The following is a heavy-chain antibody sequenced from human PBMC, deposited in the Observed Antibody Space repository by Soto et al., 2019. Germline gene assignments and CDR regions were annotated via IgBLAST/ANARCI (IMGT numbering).Heavy chain of an antibody. D-gene: IGHD4-17*01. V-gene: IGHV3-53*04. CDR3: ARVYGDYGGFFEY. Sequence: GGSLRLSCAASGFIVNSNYMSWVRQVPGKRLEWVSVIYSGGYTHYADSVKGRFTISRHNIKNTLYLQMNSLRAEDTAVYYCARVYGDYGGFFEYWGQGTQVTVS. CDR2: IYSGGYT. J-gene: IGHJ4*02. CDR1: GFIVNSNY.